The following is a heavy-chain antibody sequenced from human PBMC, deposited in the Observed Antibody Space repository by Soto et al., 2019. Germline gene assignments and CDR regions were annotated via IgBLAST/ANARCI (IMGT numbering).Heavy chain of an antibody. CDR3: AREGGGITIFGVDEYYSYYVMDV. J-gene: IGHJ6*02. CDR2: INAGNGNT. D-gene: IGHD3-3*01. CDR1: GYTFTSYA. V-gene: IGHV1-3*01. Sequence: QVQLVQSGAEVKKPGASVKVSCKASGYTFTSYAMHWVRQAPGQRLEWMGWINAGNGNTKYSQKFQGRVTIPRDTSASTAYMELSRLRAEDTAVYYCAREGGGITIFGVDEYYSYYVMDVWGQGTTVTVSS.